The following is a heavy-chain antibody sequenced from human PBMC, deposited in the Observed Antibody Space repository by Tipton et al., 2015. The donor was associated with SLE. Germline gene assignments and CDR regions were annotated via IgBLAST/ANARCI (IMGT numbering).Heavy chain of an antibody. CDR2: IYYSGST. V-gene: IGHV4-59*01. CDR3: ARDVGSYGDWYFDL. Sequence: LSCTVSGGSISSYYWSWIRQPPGKGLEWIGYIYYSGSTNYNPSLKSRVTISVDTSKNQFSLKLSSVTAADTAVYYCARDVGSYGDWYFDLWGRGTLVTVSS. D-gene: IGHD1-26*01. J-gene: IGHJ2*01. CDR1: GGSISSYY.